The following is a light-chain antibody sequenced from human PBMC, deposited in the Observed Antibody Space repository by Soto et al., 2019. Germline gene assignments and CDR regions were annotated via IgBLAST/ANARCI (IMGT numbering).Light chain of an antibody. CDR3: QSFDSSRFYV. J-gene: IGLJ1*01. V-gene: IGLV1-40*01. CDR2: GHS. Sequence: QSVLTQPPSVSGAPGQRVTISCTGSSSNIGTGYDVHWYQQLPGTAPKLLIYGHSNRPSGVPDRFSGSKSGTSASLAITGLQAEDEADYYCQSFDSSRFYVFGTGTKATVL. CDR1: SSNIGTGYD.